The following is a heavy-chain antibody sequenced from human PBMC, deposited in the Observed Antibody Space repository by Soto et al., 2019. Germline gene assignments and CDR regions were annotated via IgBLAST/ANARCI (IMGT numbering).Heavy chain of an antibody. CDR1: GLTFSSYA. CDR2: ISGSGGST. CDR3: AKDPNYGGFDY. V-gene: IGHV3-23*01. J-gene: IGHJ4*02. D-gene: IGHD1-7*01. Sequence: GGSLRLSCAASGLTFSSYAMSWVRQAPGKGLEWVSAISGSGGSTYYADSMKGRFTISRDNSKNTLYLQMNSLRAEDTAVYYCAKDPNYGGFDYWGQGTLVTVSS.